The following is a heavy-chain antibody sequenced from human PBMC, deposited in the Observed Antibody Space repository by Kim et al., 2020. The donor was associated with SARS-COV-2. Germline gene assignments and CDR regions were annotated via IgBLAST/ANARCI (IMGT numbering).Heavy chain of an antibody. V-gene: IGHV1-69*13. CDR2: IIPIFGTA. Sequence: SVKVSCKASGGTFSSYAISWVRQAPGQGLEWMGGIIPIFGTANYAQKFQGRVTITADESTSTAYMELSSLRSEDTAVYYCARGRYSSSWYPYNWFDPWGQGTLVTVSS. D-gene: IGHD6-13*01. CDR1: GGTFSSYA. CDR3: ARGRYSSSWYPYNWFDP. J-gene: IGHJ5*02.